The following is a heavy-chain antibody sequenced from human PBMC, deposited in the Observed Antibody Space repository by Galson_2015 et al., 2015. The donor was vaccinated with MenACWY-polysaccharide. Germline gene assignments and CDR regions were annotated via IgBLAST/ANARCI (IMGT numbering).Heavy chain of an antibody. V-gene: IGHV3-74*01. D-gene: IGHD2-21*02. J-gene: IGHJ3*01. CDR1: GFTFSSYW. CDR2: IKTDGSST. Sequence: SLRLSCAASGFTFSSYWMHWVRQAPGEGLVWVSRIKTDGSSTSYADSVKGRFTVSRGNAKNTVYLQTNSLRVEDTAVYYCARDPHCGAGCSIHDAFDVWGQGTKVTVSS. CDR3: ARDPHCGAGCSIHDAFDV.